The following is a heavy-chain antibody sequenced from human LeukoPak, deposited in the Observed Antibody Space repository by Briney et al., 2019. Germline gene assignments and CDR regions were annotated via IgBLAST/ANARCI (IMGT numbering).Heavy chain of an antibody. CDR1: GYTFTSCY. Sequence: ASVKVSCKASGYTFTSCYMHWVRQAPGQGLEWMGIINPSGGSTSYPQKFQGRVTMTRDTSTSTVYMGLSSLRSEDTAVYYCARPGYSSGWSDSYFDYWGQGTLVTVSS. CDR3: ARPGYSSGWSDSYFDY. CDR2: INPSGGST. V-gene: IGHV1-46*01. D-gene: IGHD6-19*01. J-gene: IGHJ4*02.